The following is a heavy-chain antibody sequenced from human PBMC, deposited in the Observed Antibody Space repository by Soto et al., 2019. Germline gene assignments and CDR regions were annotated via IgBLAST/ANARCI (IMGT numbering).Heavy chain of an antibody. D-gene: IGHD4-17*01. V-gene: IGHV1-69*08. CDR1: AEPFNSHT. J-gene: IGHJ4*02. CDR3: AKDVSRYGDFDQ. Sequence: QVHLVQSGAEVKKPGSSVKVSCEASAEPFNSHTLSWVRQAPGQGLEWMGRIIPSLDMANYAQNFQGRVTITADKSTNTAYMELSSLRSEDTAIYYCAKDVSRYGDFDQWGQGALVTVSS. CDR2: IIPSLDMA.